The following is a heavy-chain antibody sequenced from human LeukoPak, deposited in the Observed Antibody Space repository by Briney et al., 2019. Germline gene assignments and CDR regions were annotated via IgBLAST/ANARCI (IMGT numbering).Heavy chain of an antibody. Sequence: PSQTLSLTCTVSGGPLSSSSDYWNWIRQPAGKGLEWIGRVSAIGSTNQNPSLKSRVSISVDTSKNQFSLKLSSVTAADTAVYYCARHVRTGPLYYYYYMDVWGKGTTVTVSS. D-gene: IGHD3-10*02. CDR1: GGPLSSSSDY. CDR2: VSAIGST. J-gene: IGHJ6*03. CDR3: ARHVRTGPLYYYYYMDV. V-gene: IGHV4-61*02.